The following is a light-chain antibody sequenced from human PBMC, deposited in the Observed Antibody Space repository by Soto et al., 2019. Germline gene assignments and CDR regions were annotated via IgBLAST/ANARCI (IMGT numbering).Light chain of an antibody. CDR1: QNVNTN. CDR2: GAS. CDR3: QQYNDWPPFT. J-gene: IGKJ3*01. Sequence: EIVMTQSPATLSVSPGERATLFCRASQNVNTNLAWYQQRPGQAPRLLIYGASTRATGIPARFSGSGSGTEFTLIISGLQSEDLAVYYCQQYNDWPPFTFGPGTKVDNK. V-gene: IGKV3-15*01.